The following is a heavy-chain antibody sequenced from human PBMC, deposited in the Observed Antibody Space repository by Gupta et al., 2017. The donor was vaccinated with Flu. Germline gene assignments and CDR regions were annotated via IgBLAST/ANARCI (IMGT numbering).Heavy chain of an antibody. D-gene: IGHD6-19*01. J-gene: IGHJ4*02. V-gene: IGHV3-15*01. Sequence: EVQLVESGGGLVKPGGSLRLSCAASGFTFSNAWMSWVRQAPGKGLEWVGRIKSKTDGGTTDYAAPVKGRFTISRDDSKNTLYLQMNSLKTEDTAVYYCTTDRIDSSGWYFQGHDYWGQGTLVTVSS. CDR1: GFTFSNAW. CDR2: IKSKTDGGTT. CDR3: TTDRIDSSGWYFQGHDY.